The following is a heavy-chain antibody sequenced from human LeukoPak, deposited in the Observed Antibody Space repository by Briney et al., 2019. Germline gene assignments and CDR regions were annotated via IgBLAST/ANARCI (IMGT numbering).Heavy chain of an antibody. D-gene: IGHD3-22*01. CDR3: ARGNHSSGYSLDY. J-gene: IGHJ4*02. Sequence: GGSLRLSCAASGFTFSSYAMSWVRQAPGKGLEWVSAISGSGGSTYYADSVKGRFTISRDNSKSTLYLQMNSLRAEDTAVYYCARGNHSSGYSLDYWGQGTLVTVSS. CDR1: GFTFSSYA. CDR2: ISGSGGST. V-gene: IGHV3-23*01.